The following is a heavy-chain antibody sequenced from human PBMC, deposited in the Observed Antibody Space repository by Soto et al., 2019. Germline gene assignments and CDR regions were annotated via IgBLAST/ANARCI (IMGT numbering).Heavy chain of an antibody. V-gene: IGHV4-31*03. Sequence: SETLSLTCTVSGGSISSGGYYWSWIRQHPGKGLEWIGYIYYSGSTYYNPSLKSRVTISVDTSKNQFSLKLSSVTAADTAVYYCARAAYYDFWSGYYDYYYYMDVWGKGTTVTVSS. D-gene: IGHD3-3*01. CDR1: GGSISSGGYY. J-gene: IGHJ6*03. CDR3: ARAAYYDFWSGYYDYYYYMDV. CDR2: IYYSGST.